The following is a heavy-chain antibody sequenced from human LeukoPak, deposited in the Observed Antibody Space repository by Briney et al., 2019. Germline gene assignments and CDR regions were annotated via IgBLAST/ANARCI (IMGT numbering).Heavy chain of an antibody. CDR2: IYYSGST. J-gene: IGHJ3*02. CDR1: GGSISSSSYY. Sequence: SETLSLTCTVSGGSISSSSYYWGWIRQPPGKGLEWIGSIYYSGSTYYNPSLKSRVTISVDTSKNQFSLKLSSVTAADTAVYYCARDRDSSGYYFGGSDAFDIWGQGTMVTVSS. D-gene: IGHD3-22*01. V-gene: IGHV4-39*07. CDR3: ARDRDSSGYYFGGSDAFDI.